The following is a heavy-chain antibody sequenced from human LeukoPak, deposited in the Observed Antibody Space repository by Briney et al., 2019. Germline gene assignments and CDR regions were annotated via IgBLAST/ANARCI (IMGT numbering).Heavy chain of an antibody. Sequence: GRSLRLSCAASGFTFGTYGMHRVRQSPGRGLEWVAVIWFDGTNKYYGDSVKGRFTISRDNSKNTLYLQMNSLRAEDTAVYYCARSGSTFSSSDYWGQGTLVTVSS. CDR2: IWFDGTNK. D-gene: IGHD6-13*01. J-gene: IGHJ4*02. CDR3: ARSGSTFSSSDY. CDR1: GFTFGTYG. V-gene: IGHV3-33*01.